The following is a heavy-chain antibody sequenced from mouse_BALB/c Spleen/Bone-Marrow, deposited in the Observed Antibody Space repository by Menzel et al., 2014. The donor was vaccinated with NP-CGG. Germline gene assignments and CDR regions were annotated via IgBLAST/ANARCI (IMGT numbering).Heavy chain of an antibody. J-gene: IGHJ2*01. CDR2: INPSNGGT. CDR1: GYTFTSYY. Sequence: VQLQQSGAELVKPGASVKLSCKASGYTFTSYYMCWVKQRPGQGLEWIGEINPSNGGTNFNEKFKSKATLTVDKSSSTAYMSLSSLTSEDSAVYYCTRSGGYYFDYWGQGTTLTVSS. CDR3: TRSGGYYFDY. V-gene: IGHV1S81*02.